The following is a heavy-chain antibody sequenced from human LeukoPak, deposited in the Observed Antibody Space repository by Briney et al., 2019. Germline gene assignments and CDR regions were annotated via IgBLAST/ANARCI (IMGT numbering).Heavy chain of an antibody. J-gene: IGHJ4*02. CDR2: IASSLGAT. V-gene: IGHV3-23*01. CDR1: GCTFSTCA. Sequence: GGSLRLSCAASGCTFSTCAMSWVRQAPGKGLEWVAAIASSLGATYYADSVKGRFRISRDNSRSTLNMQMNRLRTEDTAIYYCAKSPPPSDRGDFFYHFDFWGQGTLVTVSS. D-gene: IGHD4-17*01. CDR3: AKSPPPSDRGDFFYHFDF.